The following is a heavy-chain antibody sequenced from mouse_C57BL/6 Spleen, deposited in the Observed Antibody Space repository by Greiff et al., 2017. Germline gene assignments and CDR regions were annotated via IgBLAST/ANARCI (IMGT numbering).Heavy chain of an antibody. V-gene: IGHV5-4*01. D-gene: IGHD2-1*01. CDR3: ARERGNYHYAMEG. J-gene: IGHJ4*01. CDR2: ISDGGSYT. CDR1: GFTFSSYA. Sequence: EVKLMESGGGLVKPGGSLKLSCAASGFTFSSYAMSWVRQTPEKRLEWVATISDGGSYTYYPENVKGRFTISKDNAKNNLYMQMSQLKSEDTAMYYCARERGNYHYAMEGWGKGVSVTVAT.